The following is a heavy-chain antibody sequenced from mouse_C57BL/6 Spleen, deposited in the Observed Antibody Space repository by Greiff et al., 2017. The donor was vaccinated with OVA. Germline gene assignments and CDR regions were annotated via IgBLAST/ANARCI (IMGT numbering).Heavy chain of an antibody. CDR1: GYTFTDYY. V-gene: IGHV1-26*01. CDR2: INPNNGGT. CDR3: ARRRAYYGSRHAMDY. D-gene: IGHD1-1*01. J-gene: IGHJ4*01. Sequence: EVQLQQSGPELVKPGASVKISCKASGYTFTDYYMNWVKQSHGKSLEWIGDINPNNGGTSYNQKFKGKATLTVDKSSSTAYMELRSLTSEDSAVYYCARRRAYYGSRHAMDYWGQGTSVTVSA.